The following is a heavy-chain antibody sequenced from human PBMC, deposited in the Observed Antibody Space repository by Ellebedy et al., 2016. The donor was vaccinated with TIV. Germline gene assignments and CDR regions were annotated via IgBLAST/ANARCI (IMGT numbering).Heavy chain of an antibody. V-gene: IGHV3-43D*03. D-gene: IGHD5-12*01. CDR2: INWDGSKT. J-gene: IGHJ4*02. Sequence: GGSLRLSXAASGFTFDTYALHWVRQAPGRGLEWVSLINWDGSKTYYTDSVKGRFTISRDNSRNSLFLQMNSLRREDTAWYYCVKDMGRVVVATIDYWGQGTLVTVSS. CDR3: VKDMGRVVVATIDY. CDR1: GFTFDTYA.